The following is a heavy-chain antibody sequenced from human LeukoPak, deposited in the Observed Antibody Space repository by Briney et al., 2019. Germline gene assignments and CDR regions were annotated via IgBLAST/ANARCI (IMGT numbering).Heavy chain of an antibody. CDR3: ARGVCSGGSCYSLGY. D-gene: IGHD2-15*01. J-gene: IGHJ4*02. Sequence: QPGGSLRLSCAASGFTFSSYWMHWVRQAPGKGLVWVSRINSDGSSTSYADSVKGRFTISRDNAKNTLYLQMNSLRAEDTAVYYCARGVCSGGSCYSLGYWGQGTLVTVSS. CDR2: INSDGSST. V-gene: IGHV3-74*01. CDR1: GFTFSSYW.